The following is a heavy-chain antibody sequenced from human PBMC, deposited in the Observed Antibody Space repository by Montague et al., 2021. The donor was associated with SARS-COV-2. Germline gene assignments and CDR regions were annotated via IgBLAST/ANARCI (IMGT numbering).Heavy chain of an antibody. Sequence: SLRISCAASGFNFSSYAMSWVRQAPGKGLEWVSAISGSGGSTYYADSVKGRFTISRDNSKNTLYLQMNSLRAEDTAVYYCAKRYCSGGSCYSGFDPWGQGTLVTVSS. CDR3: AKRYCSGGSCYSGFDP. CDR1: GFNFSSYA. CDR2: ISGSGGST. D-gene: IGHD2-15*01. J-gene: IGHJ5*02. V-gene: IGHV3-23*01.